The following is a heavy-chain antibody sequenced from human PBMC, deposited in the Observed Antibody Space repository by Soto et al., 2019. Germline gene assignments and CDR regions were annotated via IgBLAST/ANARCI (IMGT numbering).Heavy chain of an antibody. CDR3: ARQDGNGLYYLDY. D-gene: IGHD6-19*01. Sequence: GESLKISCQGAGYSFISYWIGWVRQKPGKGLEWMGIIYPGDSDTRYSPSFQGQVTISADKSFSTAYLQWSNLKASDTAMYYCARQDGNGLYYLDYWGQGALVTVS. V-gene: IGHV5-51*01. CDR2: IYPGDSDT. J-gene: IGHJ4*02. CDR1: GYSFISYW.